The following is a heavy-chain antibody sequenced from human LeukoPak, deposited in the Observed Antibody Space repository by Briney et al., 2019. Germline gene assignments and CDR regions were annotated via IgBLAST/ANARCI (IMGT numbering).Heavy chain of an antibody. Sequence: SETLSLTCTVSGGSITDYYWSWMRQPPGKGLEWIGYIHYSGSTNYNPSLKSRVTISLDTSKNQFSLKLSSVTAADTAVYYCASSEWNYARWGQGTLVTVSS. J-gene: IGHJ4*02. D-gene: IGHD1-7*01. CDR3: ASSEWNYAR. V-gene: IGHV4-59*08. CDR2: IHYSGST. CDR1: GGSITDYY.